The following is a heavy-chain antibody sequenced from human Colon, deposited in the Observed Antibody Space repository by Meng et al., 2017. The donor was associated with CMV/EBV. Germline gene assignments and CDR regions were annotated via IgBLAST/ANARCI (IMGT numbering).Heavy chain of an antibody. D-gene: IGHD3-22*01. CDR1: GFTFSSYS. V-gene: IGHV3-48*04. J-gene: IGHJ4*02. CDR3: ARGGGYYYDSSGDVWRL. Sequence: GGSLRLSCAASGFTFSSYSINWVRQAPGKGLEWVSYISSSTTTIYYADSVKGRFTISRDNAKNSLYLQMNSLRAEDTAVYYCARGGGYYYDSSGDVWRLWGQGTLVTVSS. CDR2: ISSSTTTI.